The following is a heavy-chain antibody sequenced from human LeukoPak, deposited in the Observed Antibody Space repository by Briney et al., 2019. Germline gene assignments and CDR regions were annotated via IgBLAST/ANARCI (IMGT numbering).Heavy chain of an antibody. CDR3: ATNPEYSSSWYYFDY. J-gene: IGHJ4*02. CDR2: INPSGGST. D-gene: IGHD6-13*01. CDR1: GYTFTSYY. Sequence: GASVKVSCKASGYTFTSYYMHWVRQAPGQGLEWMGIINPSGGSTSYAQKFQGRVTMTRDTSTSTVYMELSRLRSEDTAVYYCATNPEYSSSWYYFDYWGQGTLVTVSS. V-gene: IGHV1-46*01.